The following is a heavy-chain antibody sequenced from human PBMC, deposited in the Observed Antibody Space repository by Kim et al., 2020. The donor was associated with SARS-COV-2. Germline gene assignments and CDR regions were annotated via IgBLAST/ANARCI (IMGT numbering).Heavy chain of an antibody. V-gene: IGHV5-51*01. J-gene: IGHJ4*02. Sequence: GESLKISCKGSGYSFTSYWIGWVRQMPGKGLEWMGIIYPGDSDTRYSSSFQGQVTISADKSISTAYLQWSSLKASDTAMYYCARPKGGIVGDLYFDYWGQGTLVTVSS. CDR3: ARPKGGIVGDLYFDY. CDR2: IYPGDSDT. D-gene: IGHD1-26*01. CDR1: GYSFTSYW.